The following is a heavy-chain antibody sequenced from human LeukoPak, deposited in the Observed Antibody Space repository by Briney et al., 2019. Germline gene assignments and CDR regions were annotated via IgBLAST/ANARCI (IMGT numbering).Heavy chain of an antibody. CDR3: ARGLYDSSGLDAFDI. V-gene: IGHV4-38-2*02. CDR1: GYSISSGYY. D-gene: IGHD3-22*01. J-gene: IGHJ3*02. Sequence: SETLSLTCTVSGYSISSGYYWGWIRQPPGKGLEWIGSIYHSGSTYYNPSLKSRVTISVDTSKNQFSLKLSSVTAADTAVYYCARGLYDSSGLDAFDIWGQGTMVTVSS. CDR2: IYHSGST.